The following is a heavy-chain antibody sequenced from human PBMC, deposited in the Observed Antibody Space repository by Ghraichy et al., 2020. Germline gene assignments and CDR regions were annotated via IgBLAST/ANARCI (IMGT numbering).Heavy chain of an antibody. J-gene: IGHJ4*02. CDR3: ASLYSGSAHFDY. Sequence: TLSLTCTVSGGSITSYYWSWIRQPPGEGLEWIGYIDYSESTNYNPSLKSRVTISVDTSKNQFSLKLSSVTAADTAVYYCASLYSGSAHFDYWGQGTLVTVSS. D-gene: IGHD1-26*01. CDR2: IDYSEST. V-gene: IGHV4-59*01. CDR1: GGSITSYY.